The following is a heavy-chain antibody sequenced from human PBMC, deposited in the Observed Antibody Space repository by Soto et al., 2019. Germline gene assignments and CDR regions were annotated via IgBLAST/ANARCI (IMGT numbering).Heavy chain of an antibody. V-gene: IGHV1-18*01. CDR3: ARDAIVVVPRGDAFDI. J-gene: IGHJ3*02. CDR1: GYTFTSYG. Sequence: ASVKVSCQASGYTFTSYGISWVRQAPGQGLEWMGWISAYNGNTNYAQKLQGRVTMTTDTSTSTAYMELRSLRSDDTAVYYCARDAIVVVPRGDAFDIWGQGTMVTVSS. CDR2: ISAYNGNT. D-gene: IGHD2-2*01.